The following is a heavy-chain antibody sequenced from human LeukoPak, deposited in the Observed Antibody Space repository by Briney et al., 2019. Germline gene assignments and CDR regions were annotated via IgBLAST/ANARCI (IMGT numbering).Heavy chain of an antibody. J-gene: IGHJ3*02. CDR2: TRSDGTI. CDR1: RFTSFNVP. V-gene: IGHV3-69-1*01. D-gene: IGHD2/OR15-2a*01. Sequence: GGSLRLSCEASRFTSFNVPMNWVRKAPGKGLEWVSHTRSDGTITYADSVKGRFTISRDDAKTSVYLQMNSLRDEDTAIYYCTRDNIWAFDIWGQGTMVTVSS. CDR3: TRDNIWAFDI.